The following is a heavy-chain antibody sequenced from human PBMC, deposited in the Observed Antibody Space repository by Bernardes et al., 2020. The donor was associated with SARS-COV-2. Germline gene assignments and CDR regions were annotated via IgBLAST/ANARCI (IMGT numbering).Heavy chain of an antibody. V-gene: IGHV4-61*01. D-gene: IGHD5-18*01. CDR1: GGSVSSGSYY. CDR3: ARAAGYGYYYYYYYGMDV. J-gene: IGHJ6*02. CDR2: IYYSGST. Sequence: SETLSLTCTVSGGSVSSGSYYWSWIRQPPGKGLEWIGYIYYSGSTNYNPSLKSRVTISVDTSKNQFSLKLNSVTAADTAVYYCARAAGYGYYYYYYYGMDVWGQGTTVTVSS.